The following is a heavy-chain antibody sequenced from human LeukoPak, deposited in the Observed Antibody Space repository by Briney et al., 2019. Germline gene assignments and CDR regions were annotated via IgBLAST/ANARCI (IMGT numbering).Heavy chain of an antibody. CDR1: GGSISSDVYY. J-gene: IGHJ3*02. Sequence: SQTLSLTCTVSGGSISSDVYYWSWIRQHPGKGLEWIGYIYYSGSTYYNPSLRSRVTISVDTSKNQFSLKLSSVTAADTAVYYCARNFDSYNALDIWGQGTMVTVSS. D-gene: IGHD3-22*01. V-gene: IGHV4-31*03. CDR3: ARNFDSYNALDI. CDR2: IYYSGST.